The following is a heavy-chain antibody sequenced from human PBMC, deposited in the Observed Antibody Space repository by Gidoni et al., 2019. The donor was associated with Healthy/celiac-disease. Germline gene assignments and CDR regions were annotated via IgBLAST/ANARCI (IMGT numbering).Heavy chain of an antibody. Sequence: QVQLQESGPGLVKPSETLSLTCTVSGGSITSYYWSWIRQPAGKGLEWIGRIYSSWSTSYNPSLKSRVTMSVDTSNNQFSLKLSSVTAADTSVYYCARDPIAAAAIGSWFDPWGQGTLVIVSS. CDR1: GGSITSYY. CDR3: ARDPIAAAAIGSWFDP. CDR2: IYSSWST. D-gene: IGHD6-13*01. J-gene: IGHJ5*02. V-gene: IGHV4-4*07.